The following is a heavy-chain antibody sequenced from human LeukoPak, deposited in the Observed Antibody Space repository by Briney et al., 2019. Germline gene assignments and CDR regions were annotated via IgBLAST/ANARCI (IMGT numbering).Heavy chain of an antibody. CDR3: ARDIRPMIRKFDY. V-gene: IGHV3-7*01. J-gene: IGHJ4*02. D-gene: IGHD3-22*01. Sequence: GSLRLSFAASGFHFSSYWMSLVRQAPGKGPEGVANIKQDGSEKYYVDSVKGRFTISRDNAKNSLYLQMNSLRAEDTAVYYCARDIRPMIRKFDYWGQGTLVTVSS. CDR1: GFHFSSYW. CDR2: IKQDGSEK.